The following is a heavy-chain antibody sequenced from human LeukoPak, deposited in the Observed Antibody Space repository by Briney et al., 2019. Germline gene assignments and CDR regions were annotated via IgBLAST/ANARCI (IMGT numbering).Heavy chain of an antibody. D-gene: IGHD6-19*01. CDR3: ARHLRSGLAVAGSPFDY. Sequence: SETLSLTWTVAGGSISSFYCSWIRQPPGKGLEWIGNIYYSGSTNYNPSLKSRVTISVDTSKNQFSLKLNSVTAADTAVYYCARHLRSGLAVAGSPFDYWGQGTLVTVSS. CDR2: IYYSGST. V-gene: IGHV4-59*08. CDR1: GGSISSFY. J-gene: IGHJ4*02.